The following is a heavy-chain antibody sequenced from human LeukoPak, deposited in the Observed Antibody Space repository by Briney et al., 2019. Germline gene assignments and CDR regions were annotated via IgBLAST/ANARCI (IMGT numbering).Heavy chain of an antibody. D-gene: IGHD6-19*01. CDR1: GFAFSEYY. CDR3: ARETVAGTFDY. CDR2: ISSTADIV. J-gene: IGHJ4*02. Sequence: GGSLRLSCAASGFAFSEYYMSWIRQAPGKGLEWVSDISSTADIVSYADFVLGRFTISRDNGDDSLSLQLNNLRAEDTAVYYCARETVAGTFDYWSQGTLVTVSS. V-gene: IGHV3-11*01.